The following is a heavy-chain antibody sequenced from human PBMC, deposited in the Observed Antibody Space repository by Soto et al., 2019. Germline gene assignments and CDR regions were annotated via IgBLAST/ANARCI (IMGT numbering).Heavy chain of an antibody. Sequence: QVQLQESGPGLVKPSEILSLTCTVSGDSISTYYWSWIRQPPGKGLEWIGYLYDSGSTHYNPSLKSRVTISVDTSKNQFSLKLTSVTAADTAVYYCARENYYGSGTYFRLDVWGQGTRVTVSS. CDR3: ARENYYGSGTYFRLDV. D-gene: IGHD3-10*01. CDR2: LYDSGST. V-gene: IGHV4-59*01. J-gene: IGHJ6*02. CDR1: GDSISTYY.